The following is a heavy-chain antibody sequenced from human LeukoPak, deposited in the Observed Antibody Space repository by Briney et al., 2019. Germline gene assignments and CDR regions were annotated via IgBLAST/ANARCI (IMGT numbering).Heavy chain of an antibody. V-gene: IGHV3-23*01. CDR2: MSGVGNT. CDR1: GFSINNNG. CDR3: ARRFDY. Sequence: GGSLRLSCVVSGFSINNNGLSWFRQAPGKGLEWVSDMSGVGNTYYAESVKGRFTISRDNFKNTFFLQMNSLRDEDTAVYYCARRFDYWGQGTLVTVSS. J-gene: IGHJ4*02.